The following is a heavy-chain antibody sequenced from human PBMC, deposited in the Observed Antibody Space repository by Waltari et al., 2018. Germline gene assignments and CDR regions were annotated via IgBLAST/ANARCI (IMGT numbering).Heavy chain of an antibody. D-gene: IGHD1-26*01. CDR2: IYHSGST. CDR1: SSGYY. CDR3: ARGDSGSYPNWFDP. V-gene: IGHV4-38-2*02. Sequence: SSGYYWGWIRQPPGKGLEWIGSIYHSGSTYYNPSLKSRVTISVDTSKNQFSLKLSSVTAADTAVYYCARGDSGSYPNWFDPWGQGTLVTVSS. J-gene: IGHJ5*02.